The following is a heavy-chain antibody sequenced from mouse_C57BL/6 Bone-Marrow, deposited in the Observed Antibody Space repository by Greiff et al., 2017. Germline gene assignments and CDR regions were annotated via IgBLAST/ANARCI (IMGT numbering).Heavy chain of an antibody. CDR1: GYTFTSYW. CDR2: IHPSDSDT. J-gene: IGHJ2*01. V-gene: IGHV1-74*01. D-gene: IGHD2-5*01. Sequence: QVQLQQPGAELVKPGASVKVSCKASGYTFTSYWMHWVKQRPGQGLEWIGRIHPSDSDTNYNQKFKGKATLTVDKSSSTAYMQLSSLTSGDSAVYYCAILLYYSNYFFFDYWGQGTTLTVSS. CDR3: AILLYYSNYFFFDY.